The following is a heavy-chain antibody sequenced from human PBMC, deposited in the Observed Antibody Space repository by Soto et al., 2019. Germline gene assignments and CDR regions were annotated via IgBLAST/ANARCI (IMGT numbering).Heavy chain of an antibody. CDR2: IYQSGET. Sequence: SETLSLTCTVSGGSVSTSDWWAWVRQPPGKGLQWIGEIYQSGETNYNPSLRSQVTISVDRSKNEFSLKLSYLTAADTAVYYCARLTSQGPRFDSWGQGSLVTVS. V-gene: IGHV4-4*02. CDR1: GGSVSTSDW. D-gene: IGHD7-27*01. CDR3: ARLTSQGPRFDS. J-gene: IGHJ4*02.